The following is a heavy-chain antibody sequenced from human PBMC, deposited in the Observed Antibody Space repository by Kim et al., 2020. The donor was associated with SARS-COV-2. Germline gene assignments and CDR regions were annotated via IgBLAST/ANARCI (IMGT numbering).Heavy chain of an antibody. D-gene: IGHD3-10*01. CDR2: ISTRGDDI. CDR1: GFTFSSYT. CDR3: ATARSGSRGYFFES. J-gene: IGHJ5*02. Sequence: GGSLRLSCAASGFTFSSYTMNWVRQAPGKGLEWVSSISTRGDDIYYADSVKGRFTISRDNTKHSLYLQMRSLRAEDTAVFYCATARSGSRGYFFESWGQG. V-gene: IGHV3-21*01.